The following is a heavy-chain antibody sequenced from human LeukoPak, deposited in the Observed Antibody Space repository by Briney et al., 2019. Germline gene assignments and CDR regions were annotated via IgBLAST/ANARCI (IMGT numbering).Heavy chain of an antibody. CDR1: GFTFNNYA. CDR3: AKDVWGSSAGDAFDI. Sequence: PGGSLRLSCAASGFTFNNYAMHWVRQAPGKGLEWAAVISFDGSNKYYADSVKGRFTISRDNSKSTVYLQMNSLRVEDTAVYYCAKDVWGSSAGDAFDIWGQGTMVTVSS. V-gene: IGHV3-30*04. D-gene: IGHD6-13*01. J-gene: IGHJ3*02. CDR2: ISFDGSNK.